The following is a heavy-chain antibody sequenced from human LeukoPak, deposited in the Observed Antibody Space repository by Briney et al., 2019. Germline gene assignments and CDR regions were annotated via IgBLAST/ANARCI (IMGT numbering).Heavy chain of an antibody. D-gene: IGHD2-2*01. CDR1: GGPISSYY. CDR3: ARLTVPLRSDA. V-gene: IGHV4-59*01. Sequence: PSETLSLTCTVSGGPISSYYWSWIRQPPGKGLEWIGYIYYSGSANYNPSLKSRVTISVDTSKNQFSLKLNSVSAADTAVYHCARLTVPLRSDAWGQGTLVSVSS. J-gene: IGHJ5*02. CDR2: IYYSGSA.